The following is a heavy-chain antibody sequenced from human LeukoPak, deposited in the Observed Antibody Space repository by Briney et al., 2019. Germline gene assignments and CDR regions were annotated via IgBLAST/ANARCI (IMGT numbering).Heavy chain of an antibody. J-gene: IGHJ4*02. CDR3: ANHPGYSSGWSFDY. D-gene: IGHD6-19*01. CDR1: GFTFSSYG. Sequence: GGSLRFSCAASGFTFSSYGMHWVRQAPGKGLEWVAVISYDGSNKYYADSVKGRFTISRDNSKNTLYLQMNSLRAEDTAVYYCANHPGYSSGWSFDYWGQGTLVTVSS. CDR2: ISYDGSNK. V-gene: IGHV3-30*18.